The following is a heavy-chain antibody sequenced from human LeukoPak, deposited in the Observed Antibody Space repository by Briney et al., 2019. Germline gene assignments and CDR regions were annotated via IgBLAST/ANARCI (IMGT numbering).Heavy chain of an antibody. V-gene: IGHV3-74*01. CDR2: INSDGSST. D-gene: IGHD3-10*01. Sequence: GGSLRLSCAASGFTFSSYWMHWVRQAPGKGLVWVSRINSDGSSTSYADSVKGRFTISRDNARNTLYLQMNSLRAEDTAVYYCARLRGAPLDYYYYYGMDVWGQGTTVTVSS. CDR1: GFTFSSYW. J-gene: IGHJ6*02. CDR3: ARLRGAPLDYYYYYGMDV.